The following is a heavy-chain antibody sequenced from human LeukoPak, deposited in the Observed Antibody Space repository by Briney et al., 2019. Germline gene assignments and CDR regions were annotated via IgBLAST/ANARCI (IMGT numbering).Heavy chain of an antibody. V-gene: IGHV4-39*01. J-gene: IGHJ5*02. CDR2: IYYSGST. CDR3: ARPPSKKWLLGTYNWFDP. Sequence: SETLSLTCTVSGGSISSSSYYWGWIRQPPGKGLEWIGSIYYSGSTYYNPSLKSRVTISVDTSKNQFSLKLSSVTAADTAVYYCARPPSKKWLLGTYNWFDPWGQGTLVTVSS. CDR1: GGSISSSSYY. D-gene: IGHD5-24*01.